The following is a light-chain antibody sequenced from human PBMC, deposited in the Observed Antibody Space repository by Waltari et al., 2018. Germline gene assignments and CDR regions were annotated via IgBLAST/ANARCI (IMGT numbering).Light chain of an antibody. Sequence: DIKMTQSPSSLSASVGDRVTLTCRARQRISSYLNWYQQKQGKAPKLLIYAASSLQSGVPSRFSGSGSGTDFTLTISSLQPEDFATYYCQQSYSTPYTFGQGTKLEIK. CDR2: AAS. V-gene: IGKV1-39*01. CDR1: QRISSY. CDR3: QQSYSTPYT. J-gene: IGKJ2*01.